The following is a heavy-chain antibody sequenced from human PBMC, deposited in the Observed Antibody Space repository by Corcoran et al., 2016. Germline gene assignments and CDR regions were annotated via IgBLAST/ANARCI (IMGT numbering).Heavy chain of an antibody. CDR2: FDPEDGET. Sequence: QVQLVQSGAEVKKPGASVKVSCKVSGYTLNELSMHWVRQAPGKGLEWMGGFDPEDGETIYAQKFQGRVTMTEDTSTDTAYMELSSLRSEDTALYYCATVGTTMVRGVIISRWFDPWGQGTVVTVSS. D-gene: IGHD3-10*01. J-gene: IGHJ5*02. CDR3: ATVGTTMVRGVIISRWFDP. CDR1: GYTLNELS. V-gene: IGHV1-24*01.